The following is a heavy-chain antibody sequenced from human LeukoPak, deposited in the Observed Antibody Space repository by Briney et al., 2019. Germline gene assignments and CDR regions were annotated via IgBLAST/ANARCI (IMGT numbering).Heavy chain of an antibody. J-gene: IGHJ6*02. Sequence: GGSLRLSCAGSGFIFNNYAMHWVRQPPGKGLEWVSGISWNSGSIDYADSVKGRFTISKDNAKNSLYLQMNSLRAEDTALYHCARNNGMDVWGQGTTVIVSS. CDR2: ISWNSGSI. V-gene: IGHV3-9*01. CDR3: ARNNGMDV. CDR1: GFIFNNYA.